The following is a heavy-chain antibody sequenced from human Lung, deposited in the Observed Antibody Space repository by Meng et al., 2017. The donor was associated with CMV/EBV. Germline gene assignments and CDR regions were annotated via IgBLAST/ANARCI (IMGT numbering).Heavy chain of an antibody. CDR1: GDSITNHNW. CDR3: LRRSGGSV. Sequence: GQLPESGPALVKPSETLSLTCAVSGDSITNHNWWAWVRQPPGKGLEWIGEIPHRGSSAYNPSLKSRVSMSIDKSKNQCAQRLTSVTAADTAVYHCLRRSGGSVWGQGTLVTVSS. CDR2: IPHRGSS. V-gene: IGHV4-4*02. D-gene: IGHD3-10*01. J-gene: IGHJ1*01.